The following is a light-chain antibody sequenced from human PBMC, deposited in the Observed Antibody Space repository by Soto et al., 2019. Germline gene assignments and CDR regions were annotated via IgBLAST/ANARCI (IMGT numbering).Light chain of an antibody. CDR3: QQYGSSLGVT. CDR2: GAS. V-gene: IGKV3-20*01. J-gene: IGKJ4*01. CDR1: QSVSSSY. Sequence: ELVLTQSPGTLSLSPGERANLSCRASQSVSSSYLAWYQQKPCQAPRLLIYGASSRATGIPDRFSGSVSGTDFTLTISRLEPEDFAVYYCQQYGSSLGVTFGGGTKVDIK.